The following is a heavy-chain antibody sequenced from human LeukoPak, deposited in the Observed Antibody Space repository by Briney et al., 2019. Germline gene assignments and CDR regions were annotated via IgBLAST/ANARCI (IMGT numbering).Heavy chain of an antibody. CDR2: ISRSGSTK. Sequence: PGRSLRHSCAASGFTLSDYNMRWIRQAPGKGLEWVSSISRSGSTKYYADSVKGRFTISRDNAKNSLFLQMNSLRAEDTAVYYCARVLRYCSGGNCYSGGLGYMDVWGKGTTVTISS. J-gene: IGHJ6*03. D-gene: IGHD2-15*01. CDR3: ARVLRYCSGGNCYSGGLGYMDV. CDR1: GFTLSDYN. V-gene: IGHV3-11*01.